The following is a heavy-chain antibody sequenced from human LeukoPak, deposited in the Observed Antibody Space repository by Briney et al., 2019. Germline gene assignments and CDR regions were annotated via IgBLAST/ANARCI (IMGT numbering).Heavy chain of an antibody. J-gene: IGHJ4*02. Sequence: ASVKVSCKASGYTFTSYGISWVRQAPGQGLEWMGWISAYNGNTNYAQKLQGRVTMTTDTSTSTAYMELRSLRSEDTAVYYCARGPRTFYYGSGSYYTPWGQGTLVTVSS. V-gene: IGHV1-18*01. D-gene: IGHD3-10*01. CDR2: ISAYNGNT. CDR1: GYTFTSYG. CDR3: ARGPRTFYYGSGSYYTP.